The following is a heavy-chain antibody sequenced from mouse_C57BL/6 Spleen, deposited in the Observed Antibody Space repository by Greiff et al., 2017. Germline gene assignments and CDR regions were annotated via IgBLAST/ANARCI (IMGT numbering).Heavy chain of an antibody. D-gene: IGHD1-1*01. CDR1: GYTFTSYW. CDR3: SRYYVSSYAMDY. J-gene: IGHJ4*01. Sequence: QVHVKQPGAELVKPGASVKLSCKASGYTFTSYWMHWVKQRPGRGLEWIGRIDPNSGGTKYNEKFKSKATLTVDKPSSTAYMQLSSLTSEDAAVYYCSRYYVSSYAMDYWGQGTSVTVSS. CDR2: IDPNSGGT. V-gene: IGHV1-72*01.